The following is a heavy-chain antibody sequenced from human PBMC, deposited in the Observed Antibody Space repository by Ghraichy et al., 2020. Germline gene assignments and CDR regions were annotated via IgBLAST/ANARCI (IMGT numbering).Heavy chain of an antibody. Sequence: AVKVSCKASGGTFSSYAISWVRQAPGQGLEWMGGIIPIFGTANYAQKFQGRVTITADKSTSTAYMELSSLRSEDTAVYYCARVYNWNVEGERHYYYGMDVWGQGTTVTVSS. CDR2: IIPIFGTA. J-gene: IGHJ6*02. D-gene: IGHD1-20*01. V-gene: IGHV1-69*06. CDR1: GGTFSSYA. CDR3: ARVYNWNVEGERHYYYGMDV.